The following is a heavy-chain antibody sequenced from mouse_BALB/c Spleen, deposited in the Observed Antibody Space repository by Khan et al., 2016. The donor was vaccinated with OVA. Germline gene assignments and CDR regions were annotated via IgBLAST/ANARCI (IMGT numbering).Heavy chain of an antibody. D-gene: IGHD1-1*01. CDR1: GYTFTDYI. CDR2: FYPGSGSI. V-gene: IGHV1-62-2*01. Sequence: QVQLQQSGAELVKPGASVKLSCKASGYTFTDYIIHWVKQRSGQGLEWIGWFYPGSGSIKYNEKFKDKATLTADKSSSTVYMELSSLTSEDSAVYFCARLYYGYGYFDVWGAGTTVTVSS. CDR3: ARLYYGYGYFDV. J-gene: IGHJ1*01.